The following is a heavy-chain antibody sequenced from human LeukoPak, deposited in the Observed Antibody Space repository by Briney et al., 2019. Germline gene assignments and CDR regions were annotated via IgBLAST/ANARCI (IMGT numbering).Heavy chain of an antibody. CDR3: ARVGDGLNDAFDI. CDR1: GYTFTGYY. CDR2: INPNTGGT. D-gene: IGHD5-24*01. J-gene: IGHJ3*02. V-gene: IGHV1-2*06. Sequence: SVKVSCKASGYTFTGYYMNWVRQAPGQGLEWLGRINPNTGGTNFAQCFQGRVTMTRDTSITTAYMELSRLRSDDTAVYYCARVGDGLNDAFDIWGQGTMVTVS.